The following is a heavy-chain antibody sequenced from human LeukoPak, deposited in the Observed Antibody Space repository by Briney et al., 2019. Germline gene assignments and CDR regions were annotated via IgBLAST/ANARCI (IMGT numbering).Heavy chain of an antibody. CDR1: GYTFTGYY. V-gene: IGHV1-69*13. D-gene: IGHD2-8*01. Sequence: SVKVSCKASGYTFTGYYIHWVRQAPGQGLEWMGGIIPISGVTNYAQKFQGRVSITADESTSTAYMELSSLRSEDTAVYYCATEMTITNGVPKNAYFDYWGQGTLVTVSS. CDR2: IIPISGVT. J-gene: IGHJ4*02. CDR3: ATEMTITNGVPKNAYFDY.